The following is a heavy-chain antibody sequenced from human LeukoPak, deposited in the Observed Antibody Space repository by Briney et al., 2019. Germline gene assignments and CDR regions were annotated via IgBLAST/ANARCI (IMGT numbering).Heavy chain of an antibody. CDR2: ISSSGGST. CDR3: AKATFASSWNLYFDY. D-gene: IGHD6-13*01. V-gene: IGHV3-23*01. Sequence: GGSLILSCAASGFTFSSYAMSWVRQAPGKGLEWVSTISSSGGSTYYADSVKGRFTISRDNSKSTLYLQMNSLRAEDTAVYYCAKATFASSWNLYFDYWGQGTLVTVSS. CDR1: GFTFSSYA. J-gene: IGHJ4*02.